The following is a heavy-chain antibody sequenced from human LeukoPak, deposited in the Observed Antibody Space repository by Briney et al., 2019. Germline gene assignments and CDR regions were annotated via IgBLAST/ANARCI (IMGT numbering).Heavy chain of an antibody. CDR3: ARLGYCSGGSCYSIPFLDY. D-gene: IGHD2-15*01. CDR1: GGSISSSNW. V-gene: IGHV4-4*02. Sequence: SGTLSLTCAVSGGSISSSNWWSWVRQPPGKGLEWIGEIYHSGSTNYNPSLKSRVTISLDKSKNQFSLKLSSVTAADTAVFYCARLGYCSGGSCYSIPFLDYWGQGTLVTVSS. CDR2: IYHSGST. J-gene: IGHJ4*02.